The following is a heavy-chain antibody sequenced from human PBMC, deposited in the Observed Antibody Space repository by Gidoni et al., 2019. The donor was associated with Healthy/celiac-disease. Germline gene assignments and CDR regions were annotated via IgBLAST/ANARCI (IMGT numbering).Heavy chain of an antibody. D-gene: IGHD5-12*01. CDR1: GGSFSGYY. J-gene: IGHJ4*02. Sequence: QVQLQQWGAGLLKPSETLSLTCAVYGGSFSGYYWSWIRQPPRKGLEWIGEINHSGSTNYNPSLKSRVTISVDTSKNQFSLKLSSVTAADTAVYYCARDWSGYPFDYWGQGTLVTVSS. CDR3: ARDWSGYPFDY. V-gene: IGHV4-34*01. CDR2: INHSGST.